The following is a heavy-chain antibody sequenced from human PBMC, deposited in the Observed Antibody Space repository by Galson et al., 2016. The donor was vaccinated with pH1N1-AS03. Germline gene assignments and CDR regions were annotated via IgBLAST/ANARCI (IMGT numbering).Heavy chain of an antibody. CDR2: IRQDGSDK. CDR1: GFTFSSSW. J-gene: IGHJ4*02. V-gene: IGHV3-7*01. CDR3: VKGGTNFDS. D-gene: IGHD1-26*01. Sequence: SCAASGFTFSSSWMSWVRQAPGKGLEWVATIRQDGSDKYYVDSVRGRFTISRDNAKNSLYLQMNSLRAEDTAVYYCVKGGTNFDSWGQGTLVTVSS.